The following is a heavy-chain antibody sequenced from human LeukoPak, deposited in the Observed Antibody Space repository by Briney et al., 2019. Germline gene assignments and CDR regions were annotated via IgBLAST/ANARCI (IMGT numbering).Heavy chain of an antibody. J-gene: IGHJ3*02. Sequence: GGSLRLSCAASGFTLRNYDMHWVRQPTGKGLEWVSAMGTGDDTYFSGSVKGRFTGVRENAKNTVYLQMNSLRAGDTAMYYCARRSAAAGIDAFDIWGQGKMVIVSS. V-gene: IGHV3-13*01. D-gene: IGHD6-13*01. CDR3: ARRSAAAGIDAFDI. CDR2: MGTGDDT. CDR1: GFTLRNYD.